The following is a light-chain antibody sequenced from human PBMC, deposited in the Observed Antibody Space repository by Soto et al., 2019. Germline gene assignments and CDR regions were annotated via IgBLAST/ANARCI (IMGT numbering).Light chain of an antibody. CDR1: SGSVSTRNY. Sequence: QTVVTQQPSFSVSPGGTVTLTCGLSSGSVSTRNYPSWSQQTPGQTPRTLLYSTNTRSSGVPERFSGSILGSKAALTITGAQADDESDYYCVLYLGSGIWLFGGGTKLTVL. CDR2: STN. J-gene: IGLJ3*02. CDR3: VLYLGSGIWL. V-gene: IGLV8-61*01.